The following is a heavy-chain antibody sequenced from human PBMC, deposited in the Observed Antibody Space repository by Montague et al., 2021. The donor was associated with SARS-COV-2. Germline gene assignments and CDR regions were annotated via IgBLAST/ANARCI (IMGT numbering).Heavy chain of an antibody. J-gene: IGHJ6*02. CDR1: GFSLSTSGVG. Sequence: PALVKPTQTLTLTCAFSGFSLSTSGVGVGWIRQPPGKALEWLALIYWDDDKRYSPSLKSRLTITKDTSKNQVVLTMTNMDPVDTATYYCARILPHLGMDVWGQGTTVTVSS. CDR2: IYWDDDK. CDR3: ARILPHLGMDV. V-gene: IGHV2-5*02.